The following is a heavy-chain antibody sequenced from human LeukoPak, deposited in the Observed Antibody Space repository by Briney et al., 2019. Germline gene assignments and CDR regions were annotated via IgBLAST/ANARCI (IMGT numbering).Heavy chain of an antibody. CDR3: ARVISDSSGWYGPTDY. Sequence: ASVKDSCKASGYTFTSYYMHWVRQAPGQGLEWMGIINPSGGSTSYAQKFQGRVTMTRDTSTSTVYMELSSLRSEDTAVYYCARVISDSSGWYGPTDYWGQGTLVTVSS. CDR1: GYTFTSYY. J-gene: IGHJ4*02. V-gene: IGHV1-46*01. D-gene: IGHD6-19*01. CDR2: INPSGGST.